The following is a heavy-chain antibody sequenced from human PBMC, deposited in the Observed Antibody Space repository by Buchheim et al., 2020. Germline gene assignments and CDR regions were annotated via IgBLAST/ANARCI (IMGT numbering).Heavy chain of an antibody. CDR2: ISGAGATA. V-gene: IGHV3-23*01. Sequence: EVQLLESGGGLVQPGGSLRLSCAASGFTFNSCAMTWVRQAPGKGLEWVSTISGAGATAYYAGSVRGRFSFARDNSKSTLDLQMNSLRVEDTAVYYCAKGRTGSSNFYALDVWGQGTT. D-gene: IGHD1-26*01. CDR3: AKGRTGSSNFYALDV. J-gene: IGHJ6*02. CDR1: GFTFNSCA.